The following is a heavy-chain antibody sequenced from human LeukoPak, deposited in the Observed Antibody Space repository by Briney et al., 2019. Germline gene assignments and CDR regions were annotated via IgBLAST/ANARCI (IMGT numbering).Heavy chain of an antibody. CDR2: IDPSDSYT. V-gene: IGHV5-10-1*01. D-gene: IGHD2-15*01. CDR1: GYSFTTYW. Sequence: GESLRISCKGSGYSFTTYWISWVRQMPGKGLEWMGRIDPSDSYTTYSPSFQGHVTISADKSISTAYLQWSSLKASDTAICFCARQYCSGGSCYHSYVYWGQGTLVTVSS. CDR3: ARQYCSGGSCYHSYVY. J-gene: IGHJ4*02.